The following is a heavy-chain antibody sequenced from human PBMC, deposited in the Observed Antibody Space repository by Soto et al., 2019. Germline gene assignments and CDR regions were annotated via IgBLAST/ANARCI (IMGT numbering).Heavy chain of an antibody. CDR3: ARDLSYCTNDVCTDTWFDP. CDR1: GGSISSYY. Sequence: SETLSLTCTVSGGSISSYYWSWIRQPPGKGLEWIGYISYSGSTNYNPSLKSRVTISVDTSKNQFSLKLSSVTAADTAVYYCARDLSYCTNDVCTDTWFDPWGQGTLVTVS. CDR2: ISYSGST. D-gene: IGHD2-8*01. J-gene: IGHJ5*02. V-gene: IGHV4-59*01.